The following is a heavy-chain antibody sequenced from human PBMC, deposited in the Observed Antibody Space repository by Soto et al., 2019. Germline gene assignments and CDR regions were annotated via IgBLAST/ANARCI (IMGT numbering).Heavy chain of an antibody. CDR1: GFTFSSYG. CDR3: AKLLRFLETYYYYGMDV. CDR2: ISYDGSNK. D-gene: IGHD3-3*01. J-gene: IGHJ6*02. V-gene: IGHV3-30*18. Sequence: QVQLVESGGGVVQPGRSLRLSCAASGFTFSSYGMHWVRQAPGKGLEWVAVISYDGSNKYYADSVKGRFTISRDNSKNTLYRQMNSLRAEDTAVYYCAKLLRFLETYYYYGMDVWGQGTTVTVSS.